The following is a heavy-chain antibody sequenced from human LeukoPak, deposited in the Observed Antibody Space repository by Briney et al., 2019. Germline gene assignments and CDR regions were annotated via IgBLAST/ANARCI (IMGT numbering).Heavy chain of an antibody. V-gene: IGHV3-30*04. Sequence: GGSLRLSCAAYGFTFRNYAMHWVRQAPGKGLEWVAVISSDGTSKHYADSVKGRFTISRDNAKNSLYLQMNSLRAEDTAVYYCAELGITMIGGVWGKGTTVTISS. CDR1: GFTFRNYA. CDR3: AELGITMIGGV. CDR2: ISSDGTSK. J-gene: IGHJ6*04. D-gene: IGHD3-10*02.